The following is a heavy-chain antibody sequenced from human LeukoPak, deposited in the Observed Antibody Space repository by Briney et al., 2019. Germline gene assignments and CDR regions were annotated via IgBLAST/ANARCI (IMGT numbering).Heavy chain of an antibody. CDR1: GGSFSGYY. Sequence: PSETLSLTCAVYGGSFSGYYWSWIRQPPGKGLEWIGEINHSGSTNYNPSLKSRVTISVDTSKNQFSLKVSSMTAADTAVYYCAGAGGYGLIDYWGQGTMVTVSS. D-gene: IGHD5-18*01. CDR2: INHSGST. J-gene: IGHJ4*02. V-gene: IGHV4-34*01. CDR3: AGAGGYGLIDY.